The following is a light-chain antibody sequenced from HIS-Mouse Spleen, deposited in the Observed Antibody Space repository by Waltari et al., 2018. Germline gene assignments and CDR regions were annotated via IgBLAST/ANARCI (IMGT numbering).Light chain of an antibody. CDR1: SSDVGGYTY. Sequence: QSALTQPRSVSGSPGKSVTIPCTGTSSDVGGYTYVSWYQQLPGKAPKLLISDVRKRPSGVPDRFSGSKSGNTASLTISGLQAEDEADYYCCSYAGSYTLVFGGGTKLTVL. V-gene: IGLV2-11*01. CDR3: CSYAGSYTLV. CDR2: DVR. J-gene: IGLJ2*01.